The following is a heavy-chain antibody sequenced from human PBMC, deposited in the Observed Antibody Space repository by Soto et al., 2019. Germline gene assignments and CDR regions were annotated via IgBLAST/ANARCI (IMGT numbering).Heavy chain of an antibody. Sequence: VESLKVSCKASGYSFSSYWIGWVRQMPGKGLEWMGIVNPGDSDTRYSLSFQAQVTVSADKSISTTYLQWSSLKASDTAMYYCARRGQYCSSSSCRFDPCGQRTL. D-gene: IGHD2-2*01. CDR2: VNPGDSDT. CDR3: ARRGQYCSSSSCRFDP. J-gene: IGHJ5*02. CDR1: GYSFSSYW. V-gene: IGHV5-51*01.